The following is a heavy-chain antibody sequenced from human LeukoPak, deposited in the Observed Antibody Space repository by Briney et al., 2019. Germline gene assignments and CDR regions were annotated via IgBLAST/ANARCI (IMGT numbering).Heavy chain of an antibody. CDR3: ARGTSPFDP. V-gene: IGHV3-48*02. CDR2: VTSSSSTI. J-gene: IGHJ5*02. Sequence: GGSLRLSCAASGFTFSSYSMNWVRQAPGKGPEWISYVTSSSSTIYYADSVKGRFTISRDNAKNSLYLQMNSLRDEDTALYYCARGTSPFDPWGRGTLVTVSS. CDR1: GFTFSSYS.